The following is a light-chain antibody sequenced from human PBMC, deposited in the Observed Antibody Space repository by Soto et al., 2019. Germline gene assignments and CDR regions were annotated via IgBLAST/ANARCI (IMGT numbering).Light chain of an antibody. Sequence: QSALTQPASVSGSPGQSITISCTGTSSDVGSYNLVSWYQQHPDKAPKLMIYEGSKRPSGVSNRFSGSKSGNTASLTISGLQAEDEADYYCYSYAGSNTYVFGTGTKLTVL. CDR2: EGS. CDR1: SSDVGSYNL. CDR3: YSYAGSNTYV. J-gene: IGLJ1*01. V-gene: IGLV2-23*01.